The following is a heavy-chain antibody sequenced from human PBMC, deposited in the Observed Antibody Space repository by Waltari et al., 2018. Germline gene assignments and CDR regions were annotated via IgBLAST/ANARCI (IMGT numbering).Heavy chain of an antibody. CDR2: INHSGST. Sequence: QVQLQQWGAGLLKPSETLSLTCAVYGGSFSGYYWSWIRQPPGKGLEWIGEINHSGSTNYNPSLKSRVTISVDTSKNQFSLKLSSVTAADTAVYYCARLPVCTVTTGVDYWGQGTLVTVSS. CDR3: ARLPVCTVTTGVDY. V-gene: IGHV4-34*01. CDR1: GGSFSGYY. J-gene: IGHJ4*02. D-gene: IGHD4-17*01.